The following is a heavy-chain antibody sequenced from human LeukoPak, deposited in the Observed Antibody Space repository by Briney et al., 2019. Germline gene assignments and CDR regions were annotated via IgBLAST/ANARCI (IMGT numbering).Heavy chain of an antibody. CDR2: IRQDGSEK. CDR3: ARISCSRSSCYGVYDY. CDR1: GFTFSDYW. V-gene: IGHV3-7*01. J-gene: IGHJ4*02. Sequence: PGGSLRLSCGASGFTFSDYWMTWVRQAPGKGLEWVANIRQDGSEKYHVDSVKGRFTISRDNAKNSVYLQMNSLRAEDTAVYYCARISCSRSSCYGVYDYWGQGSLVTVSS. D-gene: IGHD2-15*01.